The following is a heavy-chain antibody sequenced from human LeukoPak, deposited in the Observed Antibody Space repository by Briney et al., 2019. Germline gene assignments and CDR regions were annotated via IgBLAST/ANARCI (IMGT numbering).Heavy chain of an antibody. Sequence: ASVKVSCKASGYTFTSYYMHWVRQAPGQGLEWMGIINPSGGSTSYAQKFQGRVTMTRDTSTSTVYMELSSLRSEDTAVYYCASYGYYYDSSGYPDAFDIWGQGTMVTVSS. J-gene: IGHJ3*02. CDR3: ASYGYYYDSSGYPDAFDI. CDR1: GYTFTSYY. D-gene: IGHD3-22*01. CDR2: INPSGGST. V-gene: IGHV1-46*01.